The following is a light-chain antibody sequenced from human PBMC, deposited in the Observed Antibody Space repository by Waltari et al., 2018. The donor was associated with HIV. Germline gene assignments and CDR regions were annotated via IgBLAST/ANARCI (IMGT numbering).Light chain of an antibody. CDR2: LGS. CDR3: MQSLQTPFT. Sequence: MVLTQSPRSLPVTPGELAAFFCRSSQSLLRTDGYNYLSWYLQRPGQSPKLLIYLGSSRASGVPDRFSGSGSGTDFTLRVSRVEAEDVGFYFCMQSLQTPFTFGPGTEVDIK. J-gene: IGKJ3*01. V-gene: IGKV2-28*01. CDR1: QSLLRTDGYNY.